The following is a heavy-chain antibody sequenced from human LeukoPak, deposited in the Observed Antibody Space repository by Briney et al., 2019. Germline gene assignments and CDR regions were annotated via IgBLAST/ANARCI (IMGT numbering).Heavy chain of an antibody. J-gene: IGHJ3*02. CDR1: GYTFTSYA. Sequence: GASVKVSCKASGYTFTSYAMHWVRQAPGQRLEWMGWINAGNGNTKYSQKFQGRVTITRDTSVSTAYMELSSLRSEDTAVYYCARDPPVGARVHDAFDIWGQGTMVTVSS. V-gene: IGHV1-3*01. D-gene: IGHD1-26*01. CDR3: ARDPPVGARVHDAFDI. CDR2: INAGNGNT.